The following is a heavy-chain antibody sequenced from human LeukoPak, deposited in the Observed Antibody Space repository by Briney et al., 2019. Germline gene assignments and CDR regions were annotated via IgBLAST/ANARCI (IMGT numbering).Heavy chain of an antibody. Sequence: GASVKVSCKASGGTFSSYAISWVRQAPGQGLEWMGRIIPILGIANYAQKFQGRVTITADKSTSTAYMELSSLRSEDTAVYYCAKVVPAARGNWFDPWGQGTLVTVSS. J-gene: IGHJ5*02. CDR1: GGTFSSYA. D-gene: IGHD2-2*01. CDR3: AKVVPAARGNWFDP. V-gene: IGHV1-69*04. CDR2: IIPILGIA.